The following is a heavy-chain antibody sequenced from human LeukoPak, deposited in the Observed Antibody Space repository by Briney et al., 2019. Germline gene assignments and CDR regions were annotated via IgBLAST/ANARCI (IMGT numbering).Heavy chain of an antibody. D-gene: IGHD5-12*01. J-gene: IGHJ4*02. CDR2: IYYSGST. Sequence: KSSETLSLTCTVSGDSISGNYWTWIRQPPGKGLEWIGYIYYSGSTKYNPSLKSRVTMSLDTSKKQFSLRLTSVTAADTAVYYCARGFDSKSTYFDYWGLGTLVTVSS. V-gene: IGHV4-59*01. CDR3: ARGFDSKSTYFDY. CDR1: GDSISGNY.